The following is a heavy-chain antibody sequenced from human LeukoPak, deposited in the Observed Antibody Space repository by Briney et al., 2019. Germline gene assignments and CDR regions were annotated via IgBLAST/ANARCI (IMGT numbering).Heavy chain of an antibody. CDR1: GFTFDDYG. Sequence: PGGSLRLSCAAPGFTFDDYGMSWVRQAPGKGLEWVSGINWNGGSTGYADSVKGRFTISRDNAKNSLYLQMNSLRAEDTALCHCARAKSYDSSGYFDYWGQGTLVTVSS. D-gene: IGHD3-22*01. V-gene: IGHV3-20*01. CDR3: ARAKSYDSSGYFDY. CDR2: INWNGGST. J-gene: IGHJ4*02.